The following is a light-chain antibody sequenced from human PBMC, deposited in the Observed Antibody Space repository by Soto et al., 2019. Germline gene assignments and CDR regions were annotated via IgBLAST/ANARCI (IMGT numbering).Light chain of an antibody. CDR1: SSDVGGYNY. Sequence: QSVLTQPASVSGSPGQSITISCTGTSSDVGGYNYVSWYQQHPGKAPKLMIYEVSSRPSGVSNRFSGSKSGNTASLTISGLQAEDEADYYCSSYTSSSTLDFGTGTKVTVL. CDR3: SSYTSSSTLD. J-gene: IGLJ1*01. V-gene: IGLV2-14*01. CDR2: EVS.